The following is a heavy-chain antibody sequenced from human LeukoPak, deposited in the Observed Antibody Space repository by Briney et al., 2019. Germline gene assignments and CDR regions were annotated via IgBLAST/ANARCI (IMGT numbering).Heavy chain of an antibody. D-gene: IGHD3-9*01. Sequence: GGSLRLSCAASGFTFSTYWMSWVRQAPGKGLEWVAVISFDGKVSYYADSVKGRFTISRDNSKNTLYLQMNSLRAEDTAVYYCAKVLYYDILTGPVYYFDYWGQGTLVTVSS. J-gene: IGHJ4*02. V-gene: IGHV3-30*18. CDR2: ISFDGKVS. CDR3: AKVLYYDILTGPVYYFDY. CDR1: GFTFSTYW.